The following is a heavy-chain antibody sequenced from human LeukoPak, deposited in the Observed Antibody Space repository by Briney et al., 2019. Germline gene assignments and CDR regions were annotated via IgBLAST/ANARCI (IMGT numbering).Heavy chain of an antibody. CDR3: ARGRITMVRGEAYYYYGMDV. V-gene: IGHV4-34*01. CDR1: GGSFSGYY. D-gene: IGHD3-10*01. J-gene: IGHJ6*02. Sequence: SETLSLTCAVYGGSFSGYYWSWIRQPPGKGLEWIGEINHSGSTNYNPSLKSRVTISVDTSKNQFSLKLSSVTAADTAVYYCARGRITMVRGEAYYYYGMDVWGQGTLVTVSS. CDR2: INHSGST.